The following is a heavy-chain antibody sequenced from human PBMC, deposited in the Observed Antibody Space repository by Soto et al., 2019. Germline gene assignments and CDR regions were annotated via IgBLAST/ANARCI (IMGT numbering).Heavy chain of an antibody. CDR2: IYYSGST. Sequence: SETLSLTCTVSGGSISSSSYYWGWIRQPPGKGLEWIGSIYYSGSTYYNPSLKSRVTVSVDTSKNQFSLKLSSVTAADTAVYYCARSLITTVRVHPSHPLKPLSSGLSHPVDI. CDR1: GGSISSSSYY. D-gene: IGHD3-16*01. CDR3: ARSLITTVRVHPSHPLKPLSSGLSHPVDI. J-gene: IGHJ3*02. V-gene: IGHV4-39*01.